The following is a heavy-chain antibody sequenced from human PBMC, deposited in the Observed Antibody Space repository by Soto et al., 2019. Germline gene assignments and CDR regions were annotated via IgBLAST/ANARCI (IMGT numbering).Heavy chain of an antibody. CDR1: GGSISSYY. J-gene: IGHJ3*02. CDR2: IYYSGST. CDR3: ARRYGSCFDI. Sequence: QVQLQESGPGLVKPSETLSLTCTVSGGSISSYYWSWIRQPPGKGLEWIGYIYYSGSTNYNPSLKSRVTISVDTTKIQFSLKLSSVTAADAAVYYCARRYGSCFDIWGQGTMVTVSS. D-gene: IGHD3-10*01. V-gene: IGHV4-59*08.